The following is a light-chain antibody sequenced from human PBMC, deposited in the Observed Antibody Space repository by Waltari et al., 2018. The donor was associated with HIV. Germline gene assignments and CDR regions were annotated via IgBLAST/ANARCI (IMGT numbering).Light chain of an antibody. Sequence: QSALTQPASVSGSPGQSLSISCTGTSSAAGGYNAVSWYQQHPAKAPKLVILEVSNRPSGVSNRFSGSKSGNRASLTISGLQAEDEAYYYCSSYTSSDTVVFGGGTKVTVL. CDR3: SSYTSSDTVV. J-gene: IGLJ2*01. CDR2: EVS. CDR1: SSAAGGYNA. V-gene: IGLV2-14*01.